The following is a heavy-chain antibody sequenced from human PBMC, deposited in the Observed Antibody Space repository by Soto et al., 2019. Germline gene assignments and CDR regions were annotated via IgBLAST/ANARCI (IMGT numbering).Heavy chain of an antibody. CDR2: INPNSGGT. CDR1: GYTFTGYY. V-gene: IGHV1-2*02. Sequence: QVQLVQSGAEVKKPGASVKVSCKASGYTFTGYYMHWVRQAPGQGLEWMGWINPNSGGTNYAQKFQGGVTMSRHTYISNADMELSRLRSDDTAVYYCARGGDYVWGSRTYGRDVWGQGTTVTVSS. J-gene: IGHJ6*02. CDR3: ARGGDYVWGSRTYGRDV. D-gene: IGHD3-16*01.